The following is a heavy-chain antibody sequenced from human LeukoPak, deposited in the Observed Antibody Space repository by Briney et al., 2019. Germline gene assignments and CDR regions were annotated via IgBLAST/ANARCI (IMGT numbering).Heavy chain of an antibody. Sequence: PGGSLRLSCAASGFTFSTYSMNWVRQAPGKGLEWVSYISSSGDSIYYADSMKGRFTISRDNAKNSLYPEMSSLRDEDTAVYYCARDRLERRLDAFDIWGQGTVITVSS. J-gene: IGHJ3*02. CDR1: GFTFSTYS. V-gene: IGHV3-48*02. CDR2: ISSSGDSI. D-gene: IGHD1-1*01. CDR3: ARDRLERRLDAFDI.